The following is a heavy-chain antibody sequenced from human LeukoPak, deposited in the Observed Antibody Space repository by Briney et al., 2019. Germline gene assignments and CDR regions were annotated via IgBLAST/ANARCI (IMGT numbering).Heavy chain of an antibody. J-gene: IGHJ6*02. CDR1: GFTFRSYW. CDR2: IKHDGSEK. Sequence: GGSLRLSCAASGFTFRSYWMSWVRQAPGKGLEWVANIKHDGSEKYYVDSVKGRFSISRDNARNSLYLQMNSLGAEDTAVYYCLRDGSGSYGYYYYYGMDVWGQGTTVTVSS. D-gene: IGHD3-10*01. CDR3: LRDGSGSYGYYYYYGMDV. V-gene: IGHV3-7*01.